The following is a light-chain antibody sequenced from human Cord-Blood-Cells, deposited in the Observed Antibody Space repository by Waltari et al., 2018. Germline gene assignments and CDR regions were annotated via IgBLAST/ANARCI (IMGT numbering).Light chain of an antibody. Sequence: QSVLTQPPSASGTPGQRVTISCSGSSSNIGSNTVNWYQQLPGTAPKLLIHSNNQPPSGVPDRFSGSKSGTSASLAISGLQSEDEADYYCAAWDDSLNGWVFGGGTKLTVL. V-gene: IGLV1-44*01. J-gene: IGLJ3*02. CDR2: SNN. CDR1: SSNIGSNT. CDR3: AAWDDSLNGWV.